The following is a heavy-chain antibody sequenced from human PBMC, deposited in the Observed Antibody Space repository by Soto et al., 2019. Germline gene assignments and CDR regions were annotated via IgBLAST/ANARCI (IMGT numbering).Heavy chain of an antibody. J-gene: IGHJ4*02. CDR1: GYSLSDLS. CDR3: ATLPRTIERTPAAIWSFDS. CDR2: LDAEDGET. Sequence: ASGKVSCKVSGYSLSDLSMHWVRQAPGKGLEWMGGLDAEDGETIDAQKLQGRGTMTEDTSTDTAYMELSSLTSEDTAMYYCATLPRTIERTPAAIWSFDSWGQGTLVTVSS. D-gene: IGHD2-2*01. V-gene: IGHV1-24*01.